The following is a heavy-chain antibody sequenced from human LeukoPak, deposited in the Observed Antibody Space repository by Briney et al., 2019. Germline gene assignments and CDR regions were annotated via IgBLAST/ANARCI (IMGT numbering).Heavy chain of an antibody. Sequence: GGSLRLSCAASGFTFSSYSMNWVRQAPGKGLEWVSSISSSSSYIYYADSVKGRFTISRDNAKNSLYLQMNSLRAEDTAVYYCARDLPLYSGYARYPPYFDYWGQGTLVTVSS. CDR1: GFTFSSYS. D-gene: IGHD5-12*01. J-gene: IGHJ4*02. V-gene: IGHV3-21*01. CDR3: ARDLPLYSGYARYPPYFDY. CDR2: ISSSSSYI.